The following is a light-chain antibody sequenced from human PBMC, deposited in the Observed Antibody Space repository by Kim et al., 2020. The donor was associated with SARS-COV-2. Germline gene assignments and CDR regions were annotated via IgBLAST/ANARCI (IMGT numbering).Light chain of an antibody. CDR2: SAS. Sequence: ASVGHIVTICCRASQSISSSYFNWYVPTPGHAPKLLIYSASSLESGVPSRFTGSGSGTDFTLTISSLQVEDFSTYYCQQSYISPYTFGQGTKLAI. CDR3: QQSYISPYT. J-gene: IGKJ2*01. CDR1: QSISSSY. V-gene: IGKV1-39*01.